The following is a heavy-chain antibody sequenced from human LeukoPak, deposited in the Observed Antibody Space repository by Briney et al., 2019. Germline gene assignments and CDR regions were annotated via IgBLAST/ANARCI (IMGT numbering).Heavy chain of an antibody. CDR2: ISSSSSYI. Sequence: AGGSLRLSCAASGFTFSSYSMNWVRQAPGKGLEWVSSISSSSSYIYYADSVKGRFTISRDNAKNSLYLQMNSLRAEDTAVYYCARDLSVIAVAGPVDYWGQGTLVTVSS. D-gene: IGHD6-19*01. CDR1: GFTFSSYS. J-gene: IGHJ4*02. CDR3: ARDLSVIAVAGPVDY. V-gene: IGHV3-21*01.